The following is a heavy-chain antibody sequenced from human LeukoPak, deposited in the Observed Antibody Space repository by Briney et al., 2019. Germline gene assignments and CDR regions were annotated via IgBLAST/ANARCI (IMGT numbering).Heavy chain of an antibody. D-gene: IGHD3-9*01. J-gene: IGHJ4*02. CDR1: GFTFSNYN. CDR2: ISSSSRTI. CDR3: TTGLRYFDWPYLDY. V-gene: IGHV3-48*01. Sequence: GGSLRLSCAASGFTFSNYNMNWVRQAPGKGLEWVSYISSSSRTIYYADSVKGRFTISRDNAKNSLYLQMNSLKTEDTAVYYCTTGLRYFDWPYLDYWGQGTLVTVSS.